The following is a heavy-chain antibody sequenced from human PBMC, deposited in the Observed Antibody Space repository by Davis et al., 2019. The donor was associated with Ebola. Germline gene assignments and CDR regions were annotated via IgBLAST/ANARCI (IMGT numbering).Heavy chain of an antibody. D-gene: IGHD5-12*01. CDR3: ARFPGGGYSGYDSGYYYGMDV. J-gene: IGHJ6*02. CDR2: IRTAGDT. V-gene: IGHV3-13*01. CDR1: GFTFSSYD. Sequence: GGSLRLSCAASGFTFSSYDMHWVRQATGKGLEWVSAIRTAGDTYYPGSVKGRFTISRENAKNSLYLQMNSLRAGDTAVYYCARFPGGGYSGYDSGYYYGMDVWGQGTTVTVSS.